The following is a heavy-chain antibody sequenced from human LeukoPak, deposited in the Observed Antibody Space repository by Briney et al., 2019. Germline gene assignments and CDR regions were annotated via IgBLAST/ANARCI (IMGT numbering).Heavy chain of an antibody. CDR3: AGLVGRYSSGLYYYYFDY. CDR1: GDSINSLDL. J-gene: IGHJ4*02. CDR2: MYLSGTT. Sequence: SETLSLTCTVSGDSINSLDLWSWVRQPPGKGLEWIGEMYLSGTTHSNPSVKSRVTISIDKSKNQFFLNLSSVTAADAAVYYCAGLVGRYSSGLYYYYFDYWGQGTLVTVSS. D-gene: IGHD3-22*01. V-gene: IGHV4-4*02.